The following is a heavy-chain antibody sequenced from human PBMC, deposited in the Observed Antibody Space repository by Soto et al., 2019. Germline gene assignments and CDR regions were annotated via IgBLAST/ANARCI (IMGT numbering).Heavy chain of an antibody. Sequence: SVKVSCKASGGTFSSYAISWVRQAPGQGLEWMGGIIPIFGTANYAQKFQGRVTITADESTSTAYMELSSLRSEDTAVYYCARARFLNSSGWNDAFDIWGQGTMVTVSS. J-gene: IGHJ3*02. CDR2: IIPIFGTA. V-gene: IGHV1-69*13. CDR1: GGTFSSYA. D-gene: IGHD6-25*01. CDR3: ARARFLNSSGWNDAFDI.